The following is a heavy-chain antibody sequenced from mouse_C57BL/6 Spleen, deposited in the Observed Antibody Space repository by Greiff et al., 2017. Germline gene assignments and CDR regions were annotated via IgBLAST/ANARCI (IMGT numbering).Heavy chain of an antibody. CDR1: GYAFSSYW. CDR3: ARRSTMVPLDY. Sequence: VQLQQSGAELVKPGASVKISCKASGYAFSSYWMNWVKQRPGKGLEWIGQIYPGDGDTNYNGKFKGKATLTADKSSSTAYMDLSSLTSEDSAVYFCARRSTMVPLDYWGPGTTLTVSS. CDR2: IYPGDGDT. J-gene: IGHJ2*01. V-gene: IGHV1-80*01. D-gene: IGHD2-1*01.